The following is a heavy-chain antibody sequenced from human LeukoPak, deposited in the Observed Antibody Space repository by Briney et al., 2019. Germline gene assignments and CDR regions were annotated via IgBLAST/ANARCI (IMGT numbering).Heavy chain of an antibody. J-gene: IGHJ4*02. CDR3: ARDRVNWNDVGGLFDY. V-gene: IGHV3-53*01. Sequence: GGSLRLPCAASGVTVSTNYMSWVRQAPGKGLEWVSLIYSGGNTYYADSVKGRFTISRDNSKNTLYLQMNSLSAEDTAVYYCARDRVNWNDVGGLFDYWGQGTLVTVSS. CDR1: GVTVSTNY. CDR2: IYSGGNT. D-gene: IGHD1-1*01.